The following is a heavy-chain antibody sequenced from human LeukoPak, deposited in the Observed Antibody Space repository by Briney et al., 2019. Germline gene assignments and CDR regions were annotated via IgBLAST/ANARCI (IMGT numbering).Heavy chain of an antibody. Sequence: PSETLSLTCTVSGYSISSGYYWGWIRQPPGKGLEWIGSIYHSGSTNYNPSLKSRVTISVDKSKNQFSLKLSSVTAADTAVYYCARGLIWYFDWFCGWFDPWGQGTLVTVSS. CDR1: GYSISSGYY. CDR3: ARGLIWYFDWFCGWFDP. D-gene: IGHD3-9*01. J-gene: IGHJ5*02. V-gene: IGHV4-38-2*02. CDR2: IYHSGST.